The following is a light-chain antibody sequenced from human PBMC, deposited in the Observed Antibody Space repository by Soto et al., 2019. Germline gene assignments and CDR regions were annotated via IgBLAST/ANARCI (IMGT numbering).Light chain of an antibody. CDR2: EVR. CDR3: SAYTARSTLV. Sequence: QSVLTQLASVSGSAGQSITISCSGTMRDVGAYNLVSWYQQHPGTAPKLIIYEVRNRPSGISSRFSGSRSGNTASLTISGLQSEDEGDYYCSAYTARSTLVFGGGTKVTVL. V-gene: IGLV2-14*01. CDR1: MRDVGAYNL. J-gene: IGLJ3*02.